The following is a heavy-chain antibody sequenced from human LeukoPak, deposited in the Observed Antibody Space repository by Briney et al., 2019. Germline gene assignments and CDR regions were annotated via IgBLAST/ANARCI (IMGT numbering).Heavy chain of an antibody. CDR1: GGSFSNYY. Sequence: KTSETLSLTCTVSGGSFSNYYWSWIRQPAGKGLEWIGRIYTSGSTNYNPSVKSRVTMSVDTSNNQFSLKLTSVTAADTAVYYCARQPSQYYGMDVWGQGTTVTVSS. D-gene: IGHD1-14*01. J-gene: IGHJ6*02. CDR2: IYTSGST. CDR3: ARQPSQYYGMDV. V-gene: IGHV4-4*07.